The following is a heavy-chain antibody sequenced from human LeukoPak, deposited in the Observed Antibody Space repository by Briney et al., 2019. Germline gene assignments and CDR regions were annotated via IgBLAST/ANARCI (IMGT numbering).Heavy chain of an antibody. J-gene: IGHJ4*02. CDR3: ARVSYQEGVDY. D-gene: IGHD2-2*01. Sequence: SETLSLTCTVSGGSTNGGNYYWTWLRQPAGKGLEWIGRISPSGGTNHNPSLTSRVTISVDTSKNQFSLKLNFVTAADTAVYYCARVSYQEGVDYWGQGTLVTVSS. CDR1: GGSTNGGNYY. V-gene: IGHV4-61*02. CDR2: ISPSGGT.